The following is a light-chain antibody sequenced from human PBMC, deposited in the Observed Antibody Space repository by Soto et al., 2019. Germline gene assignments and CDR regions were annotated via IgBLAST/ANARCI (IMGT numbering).Light chain of an antibody. J-gene: IGKJ3*01. CDR3: QQYNDWPPTT. CDR2: GAS. Sequence: EVVMTQSPATLSVSPRQSATLSCRASQSVNDDVAWYQQKPGQAPRLLIYGASTRATDIPARFSGGESGTEFTLTISSRQSEGFAIYYCQQYNDWPPTTFGPGTKVNV. CDR1: QSVNDD. V-gene: IGKV3D-15*01.